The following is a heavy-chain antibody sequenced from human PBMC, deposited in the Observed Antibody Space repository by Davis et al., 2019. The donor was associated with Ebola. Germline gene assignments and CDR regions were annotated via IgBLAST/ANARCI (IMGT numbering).Heavy chain of an antibody. CDR2: IKSKTDGGKT. CDR3: TNFQMDTFDI. V-gene: IGHV3-15*01. J-gene: IGHJ3*02. Sequence: GGSLRLSCAASGFTFSNAWLNWVRQAPGKGLEWVGRIKSKTDGGKTDYAAPVKGRFIISRDDSKKTMYLQMNSLKTEDTAVYYCTNFQMDTFDIWGQGTMVTVSS. CDR1: GFTFSNAW.